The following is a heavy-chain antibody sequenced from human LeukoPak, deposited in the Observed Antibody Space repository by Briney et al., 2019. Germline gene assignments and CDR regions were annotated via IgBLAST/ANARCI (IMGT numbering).Heavy chain of an antibody. CDR1: GFTASINY. CDR3: ARAPGTVGATINPYYYGMDV. J-gene: IGHJ6*02. V-gene: IGHV3-66*01. CDR2: IYSGGST. D-gene: IGHD1-26*01. Sequence: GSLRLSCAASGFTASINYMSCVRHAPGKGLKCVSVIYSGGSTYYVDPVTGRFTISRDNSKNTLYLQMNSLRAEDTAVYYCARAPGTVGATINPYYYGMDVWGQGTTVTVSS.